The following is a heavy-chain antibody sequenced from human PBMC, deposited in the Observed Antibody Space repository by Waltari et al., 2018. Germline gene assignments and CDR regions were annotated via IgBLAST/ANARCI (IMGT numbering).Heavy chain of an antibody. Sequence: QVQLQQWGAGLLKPSETLSLTCAVYGGSFSGYYWSWLRQPPGKGLEWVGEINHSGSTNYNPSLKSRVTISVDTSKNQFSLKLSSVTAADTAVYYCARCRWYYDFWSGPRPHCDRWFDPWGQGTLVTVSS. CDR3: ARCRWYYDFWSGPRPHCDRWFDP. V-gene: IGHV4-34*01. J-gene: IGHJ5*02. CDR2: INHSGST. D-gene: IGHD3-3*01. CDR1: GGSFSGYY.